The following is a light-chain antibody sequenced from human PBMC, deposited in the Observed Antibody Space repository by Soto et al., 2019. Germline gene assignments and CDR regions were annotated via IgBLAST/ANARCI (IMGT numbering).Light chain of an antibody. Sequence: EIVLTQSPGPLSFSPRERATLSCRASQSVTTYLAWYQQKPGQAPRLLIYDASNRATGIPARFSGSGSGTDFTLTISSLQPEDFSVYFCQQRSNWPRITFGQGTRLEIK. J-gene: IGKJ5*01. V-gene: IGKV3-11*01. CDR2: DAS. CDR3: QQRSNWPRIT. CDR1: QSVTTY.